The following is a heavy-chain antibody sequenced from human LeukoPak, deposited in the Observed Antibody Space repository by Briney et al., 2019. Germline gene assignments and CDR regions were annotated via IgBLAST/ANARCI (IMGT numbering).Heavy chain of an antibody. CDR2: IGATGGNT. CDR1: AFTFSSYA. J-gene: IGHJ4*02. Sequence: GGSLRLSCAASAFTFSSYAMSWVRQAPGKGLEWVSVIGATGGNTFYADSVKGRFTISRDNSKNTLYLQMNSLRAEDTAVYYCARDPGGNYFDHWGQGTLVTVSS. CDR3: ARDPGGNYFDH. D-gene: IGHD1-26*01. V-gene: IGHV3-23*01.